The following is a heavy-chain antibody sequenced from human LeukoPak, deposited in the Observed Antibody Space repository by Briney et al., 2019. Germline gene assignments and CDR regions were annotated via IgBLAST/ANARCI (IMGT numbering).Heavy chain of an antibody. J-gene: IGHJ5*02. CDR2: ISVYNANT. D-gene: IGHD1-26*01. CDR1: GYTFTSYA. V-gene: IGHV1-18*01. CDR3: ARDGGSYSDWFDP. Sequence: ASVKVSCKASGYTFTSYAISWVRQAPGQGLEWMGWISVYNANTKYAQKLQGRVTMTRDTSTSTAYMELRSLRSDDTAVYYCARDGGSYSDWFDPWGQGTLVIVSS.